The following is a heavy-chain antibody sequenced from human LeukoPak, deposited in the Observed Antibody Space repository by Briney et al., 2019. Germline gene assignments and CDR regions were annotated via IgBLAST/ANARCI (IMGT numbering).Heavy chain of an antibody. J-gene: IGHJ4*02. CDR1: GFTFGDYL. CDR2: ISGGTT. Sequence: GGSLRLSCTASGFTFGDYLMSWFRQAPGKGLEWIGFISGGTTEYAASVKGRFTISRDDSTSIAYLQMNSLTTQDTAVYYCSRGSGWLSVYWGQGTLVTVSS. V-gene: IGHV3-49*03. D-gene: IGHD6-19*01. CDR3: SRGSGWLSVY.